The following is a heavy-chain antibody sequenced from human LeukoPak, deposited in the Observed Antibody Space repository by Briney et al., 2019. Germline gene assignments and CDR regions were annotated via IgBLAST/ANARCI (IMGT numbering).Heavy chain of an antibody. D-gene: IGHD5-18*01. Sequence: GGSLRLSCAASGITFSNYSLNWIRQGPGEGLEWVSSISTSSSLIYYGDSVKGRFTVSRDDAKNSLHLQMNSLRAEDTAVYYCARAVRRYSNGYQYFFDYWGQGILVTVSS. V-gene: IGHV3-21*01. CDR1: GITFSNYS. CDR2: ISTSSSLI. J-gene: IGHJ4*02. CDR3: ARAVRRYSNGYQYFFDY.